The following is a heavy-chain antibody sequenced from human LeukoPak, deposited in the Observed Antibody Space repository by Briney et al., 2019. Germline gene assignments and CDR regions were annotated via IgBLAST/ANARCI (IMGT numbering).Heavy chain of an antibody. CDR1: GYTFTGYY. CDR3: ASGDYDSSGYYDEYEDY. V-gene: IGHV1-2*02. D-gene: IGHD3-22*01. CDR2: INPNSGGT. Sequence: ASVKVSCKASGYTFTGYYMHWVRQAPGQGLEWMGWINPNSGGTNYAQKFQGRVTMTRDTSISTAYMELSRLRSDDTAVYYCASGDYDSSGYYDEYEDYWGQGTLVTVSS. J-gene: IGHJ4*02.